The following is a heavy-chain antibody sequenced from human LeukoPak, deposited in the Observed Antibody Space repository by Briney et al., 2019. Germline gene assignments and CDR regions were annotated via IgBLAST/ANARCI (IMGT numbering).Heavy chain of an antibody. CDR3: ATDLYGSGSYSSTGC. CDR2: IYHSGST. V-gene: IGHV4-4*02. Sequence: SGTLSLTCAVSGGSISSSNWWSWVRQPPGKGLEWIGEIYHSGSTNYNPSLKSRVTISVDKSKNQFSLKLSSVTAADTAVYYCATDLYGSGSYSSTGCWGQGTLVTVSS. CDR1: GGSISSSNW. J-gene: IGHJ4*02. D-gene: IGHD3-10*01.